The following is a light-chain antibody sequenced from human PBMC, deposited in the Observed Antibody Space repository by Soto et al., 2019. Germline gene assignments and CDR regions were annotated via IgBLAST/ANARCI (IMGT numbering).Light chain of an antibody. CDR3: AAWDDSLTGPV. Sequence: QSVLSQPPSASGTPGQTVIISCSGSRSDIGSNFVNWYQHLPGTAPKLLIYNSNQRPSGVPDRFSGSKSGTSASLVISGLQSEDEADYYCAAWDDSLTGPVFGTGTKVTVL. CDR1: RSDIGSNF. CDR2: NSN. J-gene: IGLJ1*01. V-gene: IGLV1-44*01.